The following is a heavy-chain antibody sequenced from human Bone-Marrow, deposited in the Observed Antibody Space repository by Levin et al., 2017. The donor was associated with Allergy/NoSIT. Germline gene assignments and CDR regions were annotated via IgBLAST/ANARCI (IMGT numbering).Heavy chain of an antibody. Sequence: SETLSLTCTVSGGSISSYYWSWIRQPPGKGLEWIGYIYYSGSTNYNPSLKSRVTISVDTSKNQFSLKLSSVTAADTAGYYCASIAVAGGFIGYFDLWGRGTLVTVSS. CDR2: IYYSGST. J-gene: IGHJ2*01. CDR3: ASIAVAGGFIGYFDL. CDR1: GGSISSYY. V-gene: IGHV4-59*01. D-gene: IGHD6-19*01.